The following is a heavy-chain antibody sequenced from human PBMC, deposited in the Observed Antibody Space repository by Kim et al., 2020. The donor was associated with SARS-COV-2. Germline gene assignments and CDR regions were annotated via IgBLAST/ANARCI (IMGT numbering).Heavy chain of an antibody. CDR1: GGSISSYY. Sequence: SETLSLTCTVSGGSISSYYWSWIRQPPGKGLEWIGYIYYSGSTNYNPSLKSRVTISVDTSKNQFSLKLSSVTAADTAVYYCARGGDIVVVPAAEPFDYWGQGTLVTVSS. CDR2: IYYSGST. D-gene: IGHD2-2*01. CDR3: ARGGDIVVVPAAEPFDY. V-gene: IGHV4-59*01. J-gene: IGHJ4*02.